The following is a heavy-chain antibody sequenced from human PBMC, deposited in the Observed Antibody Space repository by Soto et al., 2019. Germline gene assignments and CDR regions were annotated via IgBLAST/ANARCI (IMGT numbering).Heavy chain of an antibody. CDR2: IDPSDSYT. CDR3: TTGGGLDYYDAMDV. D-gene: IGHD3-10*01. CDR1: GYSFTTYW. J-gene: IGHJ6*01. V-gene: IGHV5-10-1*01. Sequence: GESLKISCKGSGYSFTTYWISWVRQMPGKGLEWMGRIDPSDSYTNYSPSFQGHVTISTDKSITTAYLQWSSLKASDTAMSYCTTGGGLDYYDAMDVWGQGTPVTVSS.